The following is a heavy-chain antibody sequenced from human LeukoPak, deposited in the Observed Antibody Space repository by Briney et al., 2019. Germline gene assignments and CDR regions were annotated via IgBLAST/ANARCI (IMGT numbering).Heavy chain of an antibody. J-gene: IGHJ6*03. D-gene: IGHD3-3*01. CDR3: ASSIFGVVQTPYYYYYMDV. Sequence: SVKVSCKASGGTFSSYAISWVRQAPGQGLEWMGRIIPIFGTANYAQKFQGRVTITTDESTSTAYMEPRSMRTEDTAVYYCASSIFGVVQTPYYYYYMDVWGKGNTVTVSS. CDR2: IIPIFGTA. V-gene: IGHV1-69*05. CDR1: GGTFSSYA.